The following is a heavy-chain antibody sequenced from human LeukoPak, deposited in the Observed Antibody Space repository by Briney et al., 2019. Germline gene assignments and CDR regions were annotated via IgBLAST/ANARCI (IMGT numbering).Heavy chain of an antibody. CDR2: IKKDGSEK. Sequence: PGGSLRLSCAASGFTCSSYWMSWVRQAPGKGLEWVANIKKDGSEKYYVDSVKGRFTISRDNAKNSLYLQMNSLRAEDTAVYYCARDFYYDFWSGYQNWGQGTLVTVSS. CDR3: ARDFYYDFWSGYQN. CDR1: GFTCSSYW. J-gene: IGHJ4*02. V-gene: IGHV3-7*01. D-gene: IGHD3-3*01.